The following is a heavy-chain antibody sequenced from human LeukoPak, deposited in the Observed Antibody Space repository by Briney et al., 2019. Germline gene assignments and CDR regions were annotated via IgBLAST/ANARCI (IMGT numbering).Heavy chain of an antibody. D-gene: IGHD4-23*01. J-gene: IGHJ4*02. CDR3: ARSRDENDYGGNSGGLDY. CDR2: IWYDGSNK. V-gene: IGHV3-33*08. Sequence: GGSLRLSCAASGFTFDDYAMHWVRQAPGKGLEWVAVIWYDGSNKYYADSVKGRFTISRDNSKNTLYLQMNSLRAEDTAVYYCARSRDENDYGGNSGGLDYWGQGTLVTVSS. CDR1: GFTFDDYA.